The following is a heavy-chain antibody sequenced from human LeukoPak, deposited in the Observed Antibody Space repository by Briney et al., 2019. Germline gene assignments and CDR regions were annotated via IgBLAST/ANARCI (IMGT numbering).Heavy chain of an antibody. CDR2: IDYSGSA. D-gene: IGHD4-23*01. V-gene: IGHV4-59*12. J-gene: IGHJ4*02. CDR3: ARDAWNGNSPLDY. CDR1: GGSISSYY. Sequence: SETLSLICTVSGGSISSYYWSWLRQSPGKGLEWIGYIDYSGSAYYNPSFKSRVTISVDTAKSQFSLDLRSVTAADTAVYYCARDAWNGNSPLDYWGQGTLVTVSS.